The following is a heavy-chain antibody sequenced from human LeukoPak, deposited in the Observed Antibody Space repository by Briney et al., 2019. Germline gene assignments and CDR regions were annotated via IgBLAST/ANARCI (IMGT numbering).Heavy chain of an antibody. CDR1: GFTFSNYG. J-gene: IGHJ4*02. CDR2: IWYDGSNK. CDR3: TRTFSGYTYAPDY. Sequence: PGGSLRLSCAASGFTFSNYGMHWVRQAPGKGLEWVAVIWYDGSNKYYADSVKGRFTISRDNSKNTLYLQMNSLRAEDTAVYYCTRTFSGYTYAPDYWGQGTLVTVSS. V-gene: IGHV3-33*01. D-gene: IGHD5-18*01.